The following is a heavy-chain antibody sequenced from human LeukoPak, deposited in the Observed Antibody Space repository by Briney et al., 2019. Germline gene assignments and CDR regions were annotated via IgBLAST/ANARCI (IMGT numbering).Heavy chain of an antibody. J-gene: IGHJ4*02. V-gene: IGHV3-7*01. CDR1: GFTFSDYW. Sequence: GGSLRLSCAASGFTFSDYWMSWVRQAPGKGLEWMVNIKQDGSVQYYVDSVKGRFTISRDNAKNSLYLQMNSLRVEDTAVYYCARKGICDYRGQGTLVTVSS. CDR2: IKQDGSVQ. CDR3: ARKGICDY.